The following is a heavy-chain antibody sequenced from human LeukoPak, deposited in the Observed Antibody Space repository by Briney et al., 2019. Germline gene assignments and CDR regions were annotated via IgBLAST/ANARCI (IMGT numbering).Heavy chain of an antibody. CDR3: AKDQVGYSSGWYSGHDAFDI. V-gene: IGHV3-33*06. CDR1: GFTFSSYG. Sequence: GGSLRLPCAASGFTFSSYGMHWVRQAPGKGLEWVAVIWYGGSNKYYADSVKGRFTISRDNSKNTLYLQMNSLRAEDTAVYYCAKDQVGYSSGWYSGHDAFDIWGQGTMVTVSS. CDR2: IWYGGSNK. D-gene: IGHD6-19*01. J-gene: IGHJ3*02.